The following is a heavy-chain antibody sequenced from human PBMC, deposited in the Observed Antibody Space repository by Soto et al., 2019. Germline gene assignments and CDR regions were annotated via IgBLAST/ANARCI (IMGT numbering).Heavy chain of an antibody. J-gene: IGHJ6*02. CDR2: MNPNSGNT. Sequence: GASVKVSCKASGYTFTSYDINWVRQATGQGLEWMGWMNPNSGNTGYAQKFQGRVTMTRNTSISTAYMELSSLRSEDTAVYYCARDGVVDTAMVNYYYGMHVWGQGTTVTVSS. D-gene: IGHD5-18*01. CDR3: ARDGVVDTAMVNYYYGMHV. CDR1: GYTFTSYD. V-gene: IGHV1-8*01.